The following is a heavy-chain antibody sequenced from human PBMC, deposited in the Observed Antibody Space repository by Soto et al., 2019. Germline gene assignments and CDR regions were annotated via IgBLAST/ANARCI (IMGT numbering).Heavy chain of an antibody. CDR3: ARQLGAGAVAVY. CDR1: GYSFTTYW. Sequence: GESLKISCQASGYSFTTYWIAWVRQMPGKGLEWMGIIYPADSDTRYSPSFQGQVTISADKSITTVYLQWSSLKASDTAMYYCARQLGAGAVAVYWGQGTLVTVSS. J-gene: IGHJ4*02. D-gene: IGHD6-19*01. CDR2: IYPADSDT. V-gene: IGHV5-51*01.